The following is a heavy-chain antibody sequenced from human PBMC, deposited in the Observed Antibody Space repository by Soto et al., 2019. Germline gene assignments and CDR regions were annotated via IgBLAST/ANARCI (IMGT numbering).Heavy chain of an antibody. CDR1: GFTLGDYA. CDR2: IRSKAYGGTT. D-gene: IGHD6-13*01. V-gene: IGHV3-49*03. CDR3: TRVGQGAAGSY. Sequence: EVQLVESGGGLVQPGRSLRLSCTASGFTLGDYAMSWFRQAPGKGLEWVGFIRSKAYGGTTEYAASVKGRFTISRDDSKSIAYLQMNSLKTEDTAVYYCTRVGQGAAGSYWGQGTLVTVSS. J-gene: IGHJ4*02.